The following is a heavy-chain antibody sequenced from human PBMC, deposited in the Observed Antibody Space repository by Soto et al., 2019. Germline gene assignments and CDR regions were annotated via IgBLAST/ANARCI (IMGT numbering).Heavy chain of an antibody. CDR1: GFTFSSYS. Sequence: EVQLVESGGGLVKPGGSLRLSCAASGFTFSSYSMTGVRQAPGKGLAWVSAISSSSSYIYYADSVKGRFTISRDNAKNSLYLQMNSLRAEDTAVYYCARGPPYYYDSSGPIDAFDIWGQGTMVTVSS. D-gene: IGHD3-22*01. CDR3: ARGPPYYYDSSGPIDAFDI. J-gene: IGHJ3*02. V-gene: IGHV3-21*01. CDR2: ISSSSSYI.